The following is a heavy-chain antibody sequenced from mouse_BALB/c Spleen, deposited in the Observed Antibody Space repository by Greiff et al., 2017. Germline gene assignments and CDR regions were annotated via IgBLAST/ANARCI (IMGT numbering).Heavy chain of an antibody. CDR1: GYTFTSYV. Sequence: EVQGVESGPELVKPGASVKMSCKASGYTFTSYVMHWVKQKPGQGLEWIGYINPYNDGTKYNEKFKGKATLTSDKSSSTAYMELSSLTSEDSAVYYCARSGGKGGFDYWGQGTTLTVSS. V-gene: IGHV1-14*01. J-gene: IGHJ2*01. CDR2: INPYNDGT. D-gene: IGHD3-1*01. CDR3: ARSGGKGGFDY.